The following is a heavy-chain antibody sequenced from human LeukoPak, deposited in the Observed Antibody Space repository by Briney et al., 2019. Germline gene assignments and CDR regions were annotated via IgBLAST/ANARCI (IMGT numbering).Heavy chain of an antibody. J-gene: IGHJ3*02. CDR2: ISASGQTI. V-gene: IGHV3-48*03. D-gene: IGHD4/OR15-4a*01. CDR1: GFSFSTYE. CDR3: ARDRDVDYGNDGFDI. Sequence: GGSLRLSCAASGFSFSTYEFHWVRHAPGKGLEWVSYISASGQTIYYADSVRGRFTISRDNVKNSLYLQMNSLGAEDTAVYHCARDRDVDYGNDGFDIWGQGTTVTVSS.